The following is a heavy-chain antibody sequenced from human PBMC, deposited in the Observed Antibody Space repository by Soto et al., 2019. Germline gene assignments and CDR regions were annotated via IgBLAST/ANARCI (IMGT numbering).Heavy chain of an antibody. V-gene: IGHV3-30*04. CDR2: ISYAGKNK. Sequence: PGGSLRLSCAVSGFTFNSFAMHWVRQAPGKGLEWVAGISYAGKNKKSADSVRGRFTISRDNSKNTLDLHMNSLSAEDTAMYYCSRSYTSGFFFDYWRQGILLTVS. CDR1: GFTFNSFA. J-gene: IGHJ4*02. D-gene: IGHD6-19*01. CDR3: SRSYTSGFFFDY.